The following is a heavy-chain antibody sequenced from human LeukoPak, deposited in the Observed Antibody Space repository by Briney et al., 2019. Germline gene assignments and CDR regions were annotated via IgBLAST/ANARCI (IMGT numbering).Heavy chain of an antibody. Sequence: SETLSLTCTVSGFSVTTDSYCWGWIRQPPEKGLEWIGYIYYSGSTNYNPSLKSRVTISVDTSKNQFSLKLSSVTAADTAVYYCARVGPGDYGLDFDYWGQGTLVTVSS. J-gene: IGHJ4*02. CDR2: IYYSGST. CDR3: ARVGPGDYGLDFDY. D-gene: IGHD4-17*01. V-gene: IGHV4-61*01. CDR1: GFSVTTDSYC.